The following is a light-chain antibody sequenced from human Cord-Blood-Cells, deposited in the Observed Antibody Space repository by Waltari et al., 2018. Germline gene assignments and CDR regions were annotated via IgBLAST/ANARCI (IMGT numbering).Light chain of an antibody. V-gene: IGLV2-23*01. J-gene: IGLJ3*02. CDR2: EGS. CDR1: SSDVGRYNL. Sequence: QSALTQPASVSGSPGQSITISCTGTSSDVGRYNLVPWYQQYPGTAPKLMIYEGSKRPSGVSNRFSGSKSGNTASLTISGLQAEDEADYYCCSYAGSSTLVFGGGTKLTVL. CDR3: CSYAGSSTLV.